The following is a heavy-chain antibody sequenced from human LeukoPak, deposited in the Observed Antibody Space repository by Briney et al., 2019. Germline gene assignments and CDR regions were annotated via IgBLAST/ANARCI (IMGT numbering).Heavy chain of an antibody. CDR1: GFTFSSYS. J-gene: IGHJ6*03. CDR2: ISSSSRYT. V-gene: IGHV3-21*01. CDR3: AKSVVVVPAAINYYYYMDV. Sequence: GGSLRLSCAASGFTFSSYSMNWVRQSPGKGLEWVSCISSSSRYTYYADSVKGRFSISRDNSKNTLYLQMNSLRAEDTAVYYCAKSVVVVPAAINYYYYMDVWGKGTTVTVSS. D-gene: IGHD2-2*01.